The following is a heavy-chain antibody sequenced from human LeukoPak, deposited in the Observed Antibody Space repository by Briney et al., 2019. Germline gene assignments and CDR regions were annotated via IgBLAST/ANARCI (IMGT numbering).Heavy chain of an antibody. CDR1: GFIFSNYA. V-gene: IGHV3-23*01. CDR2: ISGSGAST. Sequence: GGSLRLSCAASGFIFSNYAMSWVRQAPGKGLEWVSVISGSGASTQSADSAKGWFTISRDNSKNILYLQMNSLRAEDTAVYYCAVTGRHYSGNWGQGTLVTVSS. J-gene: IGHJ4*02. CDR3: AVTGRHYSGN. D-gene: IGHD7-27*01.